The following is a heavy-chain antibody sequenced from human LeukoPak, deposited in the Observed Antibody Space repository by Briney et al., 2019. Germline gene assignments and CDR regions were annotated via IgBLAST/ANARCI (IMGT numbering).Heavy chain of an antibody. D-gene: IGHD3-3*01. J-gene: IGHJ6*03. V-gene: IGHV4-30-4*08. CDR3: ARDSKDFWSGRKDMDV. Sequence: PSETLSLTCTVSGGSISSGDYYWSWIRQPPGRGLEWIGYIYYSGSTYYNPSLKSRVTISVDTSKNQFSLKLSSVTAADTAVYYCARDSKDFWSGRKDMDVWGKGTTVTVSS. CDR2: IYYSGST. CDR1: GGSISSGDYY.